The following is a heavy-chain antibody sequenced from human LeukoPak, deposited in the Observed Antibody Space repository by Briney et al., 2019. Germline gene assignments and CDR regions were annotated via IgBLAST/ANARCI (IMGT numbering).Heavy chain of an antibody. CDR3: ARGRGTTMVRGVITNYFDL. J-gene: IGHJ2*01. Sequence: GASVKVSCKASGYTFTNYGISWVRQAPGQGLEWMGWIDPNSGGTNYAQKFLGSVTMTGDTSINTAFMELSRLRSDDTAIYYCARGRGTTMVRGVITNYFDLWGRGSLVTVSS. D-gene: IGHD3-10*01. CDR1: GYTFTNYG. V-gene: IGHV1-2*02. CDR2: IDPNSGGT.